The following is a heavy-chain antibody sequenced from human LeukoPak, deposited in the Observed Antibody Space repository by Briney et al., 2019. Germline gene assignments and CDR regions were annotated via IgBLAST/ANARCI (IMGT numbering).Heavy chain of an antibody. CDR3: ARVPSDSGVYDY. CDR1: GGSISTYY. V-gene: IGHV4-59*01. CDR2: IYYSGST. D-gene: IGHD4-17*01. J-gene: IGHJ4*02. Sequence: SETLSLTCSVSGGSISTYYWSWIRQPPGKGLEWIGYIYYSGSTNYNPSLKSRVTISVDTSKNQFSLKLTSVTAADTAVYYCARVPSDSGVYDYWGQGTLVTVSS.